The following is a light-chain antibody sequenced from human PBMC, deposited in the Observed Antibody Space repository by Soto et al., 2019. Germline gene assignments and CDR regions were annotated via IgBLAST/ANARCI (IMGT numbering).Light chain of an antibody. Sequence: HSALTQPASVSGSPGQSITISCTGTSSDVGGYNYVSWYQQHPGKAPKLMIYDVNNRPSGVSNRFSGSKSGNTASLTISGLQADDEADYYCTSYTSSSTLVVFGGGTKVTVL. V-gene: IGLV2-14*01. CDR2: DVN. CDR1: SSDVGGYNY. CDR3: TSYTSSSTLVV. J-gene: IGLJ2*01.